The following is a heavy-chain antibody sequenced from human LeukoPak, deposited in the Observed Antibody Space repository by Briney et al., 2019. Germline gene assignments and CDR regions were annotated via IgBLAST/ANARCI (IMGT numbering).Heavy chain of an antibody. CDR2: ISSSSSYI. D-gene: IGHD1-26*01. V-gene: IGHV3-21*01. J-gene: IGHJ4*02. Sequence: PGGSLRLSCAASGFTFSSYSMNWVRQAPGKGLEWVSSISSSSSYIYYADSVKGRFTISRDNAKNSLYLQMNSLRAEDTAVYYCARDLSGSYYRTGAYWGQGTLVTVSS. CDR3: ARDLSGSYYRTGAY. CDR1: GFTFSSYS.